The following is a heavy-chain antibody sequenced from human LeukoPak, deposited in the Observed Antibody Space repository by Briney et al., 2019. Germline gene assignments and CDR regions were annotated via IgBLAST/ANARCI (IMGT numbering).Heavy chain of an antibody. V-gene: IGHV1-8*01. CDR2: MNPNSGNT. CDR3: ARGRPELTNWFDP. J-gene: IGHJ5*02. Sequence: ASVKVSCKASGYTLTSYDINWVRQATGQGLEWMGWMNPNSGNTGYAQKFQGRVTMTRNTSISTAYMELSSLRSEDTAVYYCARGRPELTNWFDPWGQGTLVTVSS. CDR1: GYTLTSYD. D-gene: IGHD1-26*01.